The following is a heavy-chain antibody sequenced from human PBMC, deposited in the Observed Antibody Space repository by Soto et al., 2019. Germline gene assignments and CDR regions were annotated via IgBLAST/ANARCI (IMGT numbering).Heavy chain of an antibody. V-gene: IGHV3-74*01. CDR3: ARGMFGSGTANDY. D-gene: IGHD3-10*01. CDR2: INGNGSGT. CDR1: GFTFSGSW. Sequence: EVQLVESGGGLVQPGGSLRLSCAASGFTFSGSWMNWVRQAPGKGLDWVSRINGNGSGTSYADFVKGRFTISRDDAKNTLFLQMNGLRAEDTAVYYCARGMFGSGTANDYWGQGTLVTVSS. J-gene: IGHJ4*02.